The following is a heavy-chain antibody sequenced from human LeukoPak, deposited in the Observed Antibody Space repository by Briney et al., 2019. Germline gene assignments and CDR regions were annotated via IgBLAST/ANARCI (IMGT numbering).Heavy chain of an antibody. D-gene: IGHD5-12*01. J-gene: IGHJ4*02. CDR1: GGSISSYY. V-gene: IGHV4-59*01. CDR3: ARDLGGYDPFDY. CDR2: IYYSGST. Sequence: PSETLSLTCTVSGGSISSYYWSWIRRPPGKGLEWIGYIYYSGSTNYNPSLKSRVTISVDTSKNQFSLKLSSVTAADTAVYYCARDLGGYDPFDYWGQGTLVTVSS.